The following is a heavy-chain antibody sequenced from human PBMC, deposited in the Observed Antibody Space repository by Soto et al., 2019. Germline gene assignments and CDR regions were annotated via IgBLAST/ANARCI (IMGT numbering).Heavy chain of an antibody. V-gene: IGHV3-48*02. Sequence: PGGSLRLSCAASGFTFSSYSMNWVRQAPGKGLEWVSYISSSSSTIYYADSVKGRFTISRDNAKNSLYLQMNSLRDEDTAVYYCARDNDIWTGSAPSYYGMDVWGQGTTVTVSS. CDR1: GFTFSSYS. J-gene: IGHJ6*02. D-gene: IGHD3-9*01. CDR2: ISSSSSTI. CDR3: ARDNDIWTGSAPSYYGMDV.